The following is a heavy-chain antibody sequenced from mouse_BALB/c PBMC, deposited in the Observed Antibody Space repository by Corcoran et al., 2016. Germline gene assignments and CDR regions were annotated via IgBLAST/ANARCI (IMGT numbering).Heavy chain of an antibody. V-gene: IGHV14-3*02. J-gene: IGHJ1*01. Sequence: EVQLQQSGAELVKPGASVKLSCTASGFNIKDNYMHWVKQRPEQGLEWIGRIDPANGNTKYDPKFQGKATITADTSSNPAYLQLSSLTSEDTAVYYCARWDWYFDVWGAGTTVTVSS. CDR1: GFNIKDNY. CDR2: IDPANGNT. CDR3: ARWDWYFDV.